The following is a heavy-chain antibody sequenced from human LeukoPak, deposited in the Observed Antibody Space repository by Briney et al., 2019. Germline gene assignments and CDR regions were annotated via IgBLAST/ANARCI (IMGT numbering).Heavy chain of an antibody. D-gene: IGHD6-13*01. J-gene: IGHJ4*02. CDR1: GGSISSYY. CDR2: IYYSGST. V-gene: IGHV4-59*08. CDR3: AKLSSSWYPHYFDY. Sequence: SETLSLTCTVSGGSISSYYWSWIRQPPGKGLEWIGYIYYSGSTNYNPSLKSRVTISVDTSKNQFSLKLSSVTAADTAVYYCAKLSSSWYPHYFDYWGQGTLVPSPQ.